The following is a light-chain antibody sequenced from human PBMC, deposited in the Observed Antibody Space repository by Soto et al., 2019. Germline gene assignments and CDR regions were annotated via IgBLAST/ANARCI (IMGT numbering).Light chain of an antibody. V-gene: IGKV3-20*01. CDR3: QQNGGAPLVT. Sequence: EIVLTQSPGTLSLSPGERATLSCRASQSVSGNYLAWYQQKPGQAPRLLISGASSRATGIPDRFSGSGSGTDVTRTISRREPEDFAVDYCQQNGGAPLVTFGGGTKVEIK. CDR2: GAS. J-gene: IGKJ4*01. CDR1: QSVSGNY.